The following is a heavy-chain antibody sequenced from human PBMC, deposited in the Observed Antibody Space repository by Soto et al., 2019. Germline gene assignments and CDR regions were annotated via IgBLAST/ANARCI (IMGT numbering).Heavy chain of an antibody. J-gene: IGHJ6*02. V-gene: IGHV3-11*01. CDR2: ISSSGSTI. D-gene: IGHD6-13*01. CDR3: ARDRGSEGYSSSCNHYYYYYGMDV. CDR1: GFTFSDYY. Sequence: PGGSLRLSCAASGFTFSDYYMSWIRQAPGKGLEWVSYISSSGSTIYYADYVKGRFTISRDNAKNSLYLQMNSLRAEDTAVYYCARDRGSEGYSSSCNHYYYYYGMDVWGQGTTVTVSS.